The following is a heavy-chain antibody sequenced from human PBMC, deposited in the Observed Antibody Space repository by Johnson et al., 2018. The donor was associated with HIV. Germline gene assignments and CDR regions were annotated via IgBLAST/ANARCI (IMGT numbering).Heavy chain of an antibody. J-gene: IGHJ3*01. CDR2: ISYDGSNK. V-gene: IGHV3-30*03. CDR1: GFTFSSYY. CDR3: ASGDEDGF. Sequence: QVQLVESGGGVVQPGGSLRLSCAASGFTFSSYYMSWIRQAPGKGLEWVAVISYDGSNKYYADSVKGRFTISRDNSKNTLYVQMNSLRPEDTAVYYFASGDEDGFWGQGTMVTVSS.